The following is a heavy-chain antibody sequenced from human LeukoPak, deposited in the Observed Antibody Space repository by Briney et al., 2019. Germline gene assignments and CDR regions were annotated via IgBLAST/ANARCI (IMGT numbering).Heavy chain of an antibody. D-gene: IGHD2-15*01. J-gene: IGHJ4*02. CDR3: ARVDCSGGSCYTSFDY. CDR1: GGTFSSYA. Sequence: ASVKVSCKASGGTFSSYAISWVRQAPGEGLEWMGGIIPIFGTANYAQKFQGRVTITTDESTSTDYMELSRLRAEDTAVYYCARVDCSGGSCYTSFDYWGQGTLVTVSS. CDR2: IIPIFGTA. V-gene: IGHV1-69*05.